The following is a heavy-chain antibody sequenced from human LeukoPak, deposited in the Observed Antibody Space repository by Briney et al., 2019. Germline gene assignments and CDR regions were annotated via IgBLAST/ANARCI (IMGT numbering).Heavy chain of an antibody. CDR3: AREVGASRWSYFDY. D-gene: IGHD6-13*01. J-gene: IGHJ4*02. V-gene: IGHV3-48*03. CDR1: GFTFSSYE. CDR2: SSRSGSTI. Sequence: PGGSPRLSCAASGFTFSSYEMNWVRQAPGKGLEWVPYSSRSGSTIYYAESVKGRFTISRDNAKNSLYLQMNSLRAEDTAVYYCAREVGASRWSYFDYWGQGTLVTVSS.